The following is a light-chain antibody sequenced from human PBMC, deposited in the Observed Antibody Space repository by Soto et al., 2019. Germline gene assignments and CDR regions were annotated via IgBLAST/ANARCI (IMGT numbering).Light chain of an antibody. CDR2: DVA. J-gene: IGLJ1*01. CDR3: TSCTTSSTFV. Sequence: QSALTQPASVSASPGQSITISCTGTTNDVGAYNYVSWYQHNPGKAPKLIIYDVANRPSGVPNRFFGSKSGNTASLTISGLQAEDEGDYYCTSCTTSSTFVFGTGTKFTVL. CDR1: TNDVGAYNY. V-gene: IGLV2-14*03.